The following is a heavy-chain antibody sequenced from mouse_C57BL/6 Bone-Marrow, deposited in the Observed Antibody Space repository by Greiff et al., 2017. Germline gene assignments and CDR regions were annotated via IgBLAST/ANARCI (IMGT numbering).Heavy chain of an antibody. CDR2: MHPNGGSP. Sequence: VKLQQPGAELVKPGASVKLSCKASGYTFTNYWMHWVKQRPGQGLEWIGMMHPNGGSPDYNEKFKSEATLSVDKSSRTAYMERSSLTSEDSAVYSCARSYDYAYYTMVYWGQGISVPVSS. V-gene: IGHV1-64*01. CDR1: GYTFTNYW. J-gene: IGHJ4*01. D-gene: IGHD2-4*01. CDR3: ARSYDYAYYTMVY.